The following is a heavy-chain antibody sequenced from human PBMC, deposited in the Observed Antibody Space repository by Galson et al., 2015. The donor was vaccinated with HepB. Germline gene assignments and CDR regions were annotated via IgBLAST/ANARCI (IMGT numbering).Heavy chain of an antibody. CDR2: ISYDGSNK. V-gene: IGHV3-30*03. CDR3: ASDLTIFGVVTDGPCFDY. J-gene: IGHJ4*02. D-gene: IGHD3-3*01. Sequence: SLRLSCAASGFTFSSYGMHWVRQAPGKGLEWVAVISYDGSNKYYADSVKGRFTISRDNSKNTLYLQMNSLRAEDTAVYYCASDLTIFGVVTDGPCFDYWGQGTLVTVSS. CDR1: GFTFSSYG.